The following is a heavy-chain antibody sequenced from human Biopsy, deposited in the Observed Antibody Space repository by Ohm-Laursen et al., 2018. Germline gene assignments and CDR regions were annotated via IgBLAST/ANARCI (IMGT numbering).Heavy chain of an antibody. CDR3: ARHPTGFWFDP. V-gene: IGHV4-39*01. CDR2: IYNSETT. CDR1: GDSISTSTTYY. Sequence: GTLSLTCTVSGDSISTSTTYYWAWPRQPPGKGLEWIGSIYNSETTFYNPSLKSRVAISVDTSTNQFSLKVSSVTAADTALYYCARHPTGFWFDPWGHGTLVTVSS. J-gene: IGHJ5*02.